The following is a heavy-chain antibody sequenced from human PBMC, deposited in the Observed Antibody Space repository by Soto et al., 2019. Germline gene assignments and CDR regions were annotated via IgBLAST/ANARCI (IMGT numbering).Heavy chain of an antibody. V-gene: IGHV2-70*01. D-gene: IGHD3-10*01. CDR1: GFSLSTRAVV. J-gene: IGHJ6*02. CDR3: ARTHTVRGVISMYHGMDV. Sequence: PTLVNPTQTLTLTCTFCGFSLSTRAVVLIWSREPPGKALEWLALIDWHEDKYYTASLETRLTISKDTSKNQVVLTVTNMDPVDPATYYCARTHTVRGVISMYHGMDVWGQGTTVTVSS. CDR2: IDWHEDK.